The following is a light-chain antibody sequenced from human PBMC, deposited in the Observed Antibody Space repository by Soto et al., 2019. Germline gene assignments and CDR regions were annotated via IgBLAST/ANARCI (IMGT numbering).Light chain of an antibody. CDR2: EVS. CDR1: SSDVGAYNY. V-gene: IGLV2-8*01. CDR3: SSHAASGV. Sequence: QSALTQPPSASGSPGQSVTISCTGTSSDVGAYNYVSWYQQCPGKAPELIIYEVSQRPSGVPDRFSGSKSGNTASLTVSGLQAEDEAYYYCSSHAASGVFGGGTKLTVL. J-gene: IGLJ3*02.